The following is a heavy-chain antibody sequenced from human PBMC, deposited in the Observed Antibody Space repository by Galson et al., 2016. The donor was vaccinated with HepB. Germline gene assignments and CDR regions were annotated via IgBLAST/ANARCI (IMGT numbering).Heavy chain of an antibody. D-gene: IGHD5-24*01. Sequence: SLRLSCAASGFTFSTYWMHWVRQAPGKGLVYVSRINSDGSSTTYADSVKGRFTISRDNAKNTLYLQMNSLRAEDTALYYCARDPMATRYYYYGMDVWGQGTTVTVSS. CDR1: GFTFSTYW. V-gene: IGHV3-74*01. CDR3: ARDPMATRYYYYGMDV. J-gene: IGHJ6*02. CDR2: INSDGSST.